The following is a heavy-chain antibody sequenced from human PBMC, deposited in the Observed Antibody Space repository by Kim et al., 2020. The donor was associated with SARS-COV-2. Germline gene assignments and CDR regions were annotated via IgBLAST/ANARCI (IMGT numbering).Heavy chain of an antibody. CDR3: ARQGYQLLWPGGSIRNWFDP. V-gene: IGHV4-39*01. D-gene: IGHD2-2*01. CDR1: GGSISSSSYY. Sequence: SETLSRTCTVSGGSISSSSYYWGWIRQPPGKGLEWIGSIYYSGSTYYNPSLKSRVTISVDTSKNQFSLKLSSVTAADTAVYYCARQGYQLLWPGGSIRNWFDPWGQGTLVTVSS. J-gene: IGHJ5*02. CDR2: IYYSGST.